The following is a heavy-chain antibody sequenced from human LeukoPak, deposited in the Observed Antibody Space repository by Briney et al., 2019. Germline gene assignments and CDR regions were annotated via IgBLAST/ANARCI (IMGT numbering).Heavy chain of an antibody. CDR3: ARRMGSSGWLDY. CDR2: IYYSGST. CDR1: GGSISSYY. V-gene: IGHV4-59*08. Sequence: KPSETLSLTCTVSGGSISSYYWSWIRQPPGKGLEWIGYIYYSGSTNYNPSLKSRVTISVDTSKNQFSLKLSSVTAADTAVYYCARRMGSSGWLDYWGQGTLVTVSS. J-gene: IGHJ4*02. D-gene: IGHD6-19*01.